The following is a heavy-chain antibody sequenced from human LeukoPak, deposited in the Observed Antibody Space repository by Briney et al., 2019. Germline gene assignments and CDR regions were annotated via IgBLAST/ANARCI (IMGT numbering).Heavy chain of an antibody. D-gene: IGHD3-3*01. V-gene: IGHV3-30-3*01. CDR3: ARDKDYDFWSGYYRSYYYMDV. CDR2: ISYDGSNK. Sequence: GRSLRLSCAASGFTFSSYAMHWVRQAPGKGLEWVAVISYDGSNKYYADSVKGRFTISRDNSKNTLYLQMNSLRAEDTAVYYCARDKDYDFWSGYYRSYYYMDVWGKGTTVTVSS. CDR1: GFTFSSYA. J-gene: IGHJ6*03.